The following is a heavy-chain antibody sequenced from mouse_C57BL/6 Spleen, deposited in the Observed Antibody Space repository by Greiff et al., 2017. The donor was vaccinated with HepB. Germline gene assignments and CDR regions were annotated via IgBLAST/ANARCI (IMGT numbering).Heavy chain of an antibody. J-gene: IGHJ3*01. CDR2: IDPSDSET. D-gene: IGHD1-1*01. Sequence: QVQLQQSGAELVRPGSSVKLSCKASGYTFTSYWMHWVKQRPIQGLEWIGNIDPSDSETHYNQKFKDKATLTVDKSSSTAYMQLSSLTSEDSAVYYCARWSYYGSSYYFAYWGQGTLVTVSA. CDR1: GYTFTSYW. CDR3: ARWSYYGSSYYFAY. V-gene: IGHV1-52*01.